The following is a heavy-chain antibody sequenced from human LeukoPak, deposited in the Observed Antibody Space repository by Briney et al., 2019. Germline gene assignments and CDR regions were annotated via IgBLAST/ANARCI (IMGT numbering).Heavy chain of an antibody. D-gene: IGHD6-19*01. J-gene: IGHJ4*02. V-gene: IGHV4-61*02. CDR2: IYTSGST. CDR3: AGYRYSSGWYVFDY. CDR1: GGSISSGSYY. Sequence: SSQTLSLTCTVSGGSISSGSYYWSWIRQPAGKGLEWIGRIYTSGSTNYNPSLKSRVTISVDTSKNQFSLKLSSVTAADTAVYYCAGYRYSSGWYVFDYWGQGTLVTVSS.